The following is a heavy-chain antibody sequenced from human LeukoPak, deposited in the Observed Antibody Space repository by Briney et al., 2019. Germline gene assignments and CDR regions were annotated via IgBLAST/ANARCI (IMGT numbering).Heavy chain of an antibody. CDR3: ARVEQLGGYYYYYMDV. Sequence: ASVKVSCKASGYTFTNYGISWVRQAPGQGLEWMGWISAYNGNTNYAQKLQGRVTMTTDTSTSTAYMELSSLRSEDTAVYYCARVEQLGGYYYYYMDVWGKGTTVTVSS. CDR2: ISAYNGNT. D-gene: IGHD6-13*01. J-gene: IGHJ6*03. CDR1: GYTFTNYG. V-gene: IGHV1-18*01.